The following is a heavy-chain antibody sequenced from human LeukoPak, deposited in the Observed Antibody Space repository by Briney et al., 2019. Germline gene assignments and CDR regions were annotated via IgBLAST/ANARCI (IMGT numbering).Heavy chain of an antibody. CDR1: RFTFSSYW. J-gene: IGHJ4*02. D-gene: IGHD5-24*01. CDR2: INSDGSST. CDR3: ARGQAGYNPAFDY. V-gene: IGHV3-74*01. Sequence: GGSLRLSCAASRFTFSSYWMHWVRQAPGKGLVWVSRINSDGSSTSYADSVKGRFTISRDNAKNTLYLQMNSLRAEDTAVYYCARGQAGYNPAFDYWGQGTLVTVSS.